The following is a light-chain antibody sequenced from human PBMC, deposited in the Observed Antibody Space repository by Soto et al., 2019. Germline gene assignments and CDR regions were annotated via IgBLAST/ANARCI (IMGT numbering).Light chain of an antibody. Sequence: QLVLTQPPSVSGAPGQRVIISCTGGSSNIGANNDVHWYQQTPGRAPKLLIYGDNNRPSGVPDRFSGSKSGTSASLAITGLQAEDEADYYCHSYDNSLIGSVFGGGTKLTVL. J-gene: IGLJ3*02. V-gene: IGLV1-40*01. CDR2: GDN. CDR3: HSYDNSLIGSV. CDR1: SSNIGANND.